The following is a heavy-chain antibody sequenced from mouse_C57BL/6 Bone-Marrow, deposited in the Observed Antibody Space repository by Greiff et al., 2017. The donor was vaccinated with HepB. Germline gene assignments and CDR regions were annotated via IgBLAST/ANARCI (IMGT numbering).Heavy chain of an antibody. J-gene: IGHJ2*01. V-gene: IGHV1-81*01. D-gene: IGHD1-1*01. Sequence: QVQRVESGAELARPGASVKLSCKASGYTFTSYGISWVKQRTGQGLEWIGEIYPRSGNTYYNEKFKGKATLTADKSSSTAYMELRSLTSEDSAVYFCAREDYGSSSLGYWGQGTTLTVSS. CDR3: AREDYGSSSLGY. CDR1: GYTFTSYG. CDR2: IYPRSGNT.